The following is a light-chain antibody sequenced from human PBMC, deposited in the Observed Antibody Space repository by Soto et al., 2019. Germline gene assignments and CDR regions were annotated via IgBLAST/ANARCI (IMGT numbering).Light chain of an antibody. CDR2: SNN. CDR3: AAWDDSLNGQVV. CDR1: SSNIGSNT. Sequence: QSVLTQPPSASGTPGQRVTISCSGSSSNIGSNTVNWYQQFPGTAPKLLIYSNNQRPSGVPDRFSGSKSGTSASLAISGLQSEDEADYYCAAWDDSLNGQVVFGGGTKLTVL. V-gene: IGLV1-44*01. J-gene: IGLJ2*01.